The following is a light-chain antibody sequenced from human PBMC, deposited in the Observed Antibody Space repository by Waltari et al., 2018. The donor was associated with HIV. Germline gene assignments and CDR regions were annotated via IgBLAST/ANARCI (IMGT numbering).Light chain of an antibody. V-gene: IGLV2-11*01. CDR1: TTDVGAYNF. J-gene: IGLJ1*01. CDR2: DVS. CDR3: CSFAGSSYV. Sequence: QSALTQPRSVSGSPGQSVTISCTGSTTDVGAYNFVSWYQQQPGNAPKLMSYDVSERPSGVSDRFSCSRSGNTASLTISGLQAEDEADYYCCSFAGSSYVCGTGTKVTVL.